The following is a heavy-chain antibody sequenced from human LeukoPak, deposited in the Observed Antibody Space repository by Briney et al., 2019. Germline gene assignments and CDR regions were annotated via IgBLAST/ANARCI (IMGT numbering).Heavy chain of an antibody. CDR1: GGSISSYY. Sequence: SETLSLTCTVSGGSISSYYWSWIRQPPGKGLEWIGYIYYSGSTNYNPSLKSRVTISVDTSKNQFSLKLSSVTAADTAVYYCARVETIAARLNFDYWGQGTLVTVSS. J-gene: IGHJ4*02. D-gene: IGHD6-6*01. CDR2: IYYSGST. V-gene: IGHV4-59*01. CDR3: ARVETIAARLNFDY.